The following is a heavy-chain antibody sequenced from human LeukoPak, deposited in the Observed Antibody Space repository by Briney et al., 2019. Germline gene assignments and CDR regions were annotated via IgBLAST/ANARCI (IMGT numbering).Heavy chain of an antibody. CDR3: ARVLYCSGGSCSHYFDY. CDR1: GFTFSSYE. CDR2: ISSSGSTI. J-gene: IGHJ4*02. Sequence: GGSLRLSCAASGFTFSSYEMNWVRQAPGKGLEWVSYISSSGSTIYYADSVKGRFTISRDNAKNSLYLQMNSLRAEDTAVYYCARVLYCSGGSCSHYFDYWGQETLVTVSS. D-gene: IGHD2-15*01. V-gene: IGHV3-48*03.